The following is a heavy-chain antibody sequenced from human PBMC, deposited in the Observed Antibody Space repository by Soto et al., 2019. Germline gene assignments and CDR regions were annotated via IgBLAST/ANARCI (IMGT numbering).Heavy chain of an antibody. V-gene: IGHV4-39*01. CDR1: GGSIGDSYY. CDR3: ARLPILQLWRYDVDQ. D-gene: IGHD5-18*01. Sequence: QLHLQESGPGLVKPSETLSLTCTVSGGSIGDSYYWGWLRQTPGKGLEWLGNIVRTGDTYFNPSLNGRRTRAIDTSKNQFSLKLTSATAADTAVYYCARLPILQLWRYDVDQWGQGTLVTVSS. CDR2: IVRTGDT. J-gene: IGHJ4*02.